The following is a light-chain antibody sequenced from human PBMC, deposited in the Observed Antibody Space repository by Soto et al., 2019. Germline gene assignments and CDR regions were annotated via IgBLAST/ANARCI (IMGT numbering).Light chain of an antibody. CDR2: EVS. V-gene: IGLV2-8*01. CDR1: STYIAEYDY. J-gene: IGLJ1*01. CDR3: SSDAGNYNYV. Sequence: QSALTQPPSASGSPGQSVTISCTGTSTYIAEYDYVSWYQQSPGKAPKLVIYEVSKRPSGVPDRFSGSKSGNTASLTVSGLQAEDEADYFCSSDAGNYNYVFGTGTKLTVL.